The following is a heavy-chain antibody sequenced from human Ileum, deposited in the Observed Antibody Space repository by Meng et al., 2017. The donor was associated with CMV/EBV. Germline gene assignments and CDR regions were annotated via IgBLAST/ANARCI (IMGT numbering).Heavy chain of an antibody. Sequence: SGFTFSSYWMNWVRQVPGKGLVWVSRINSDGSSTNYADSVKGRFTISRDNAKNTLYLQMNSLRAEDTAVYYCARVGRTYCGGDCYFDYWGQGTLVTVSS. CDR2: INSDGSST. CDR1: GFTFSSYW. CDR3: ARVGRTYCGGDCYFDY. J-gene: IGHJ4*02. V-gene: IGHV3-74*01. D-gene: IGHD2-21*02.